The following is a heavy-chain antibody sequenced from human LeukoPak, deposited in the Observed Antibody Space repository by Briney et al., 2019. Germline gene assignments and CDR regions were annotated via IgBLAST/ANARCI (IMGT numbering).Heavy chain of an antibody. V-gene: IGHV3-66*01. Sequence: PGGSLRLSCAASGFTVSSNYMSWVRQAPGKGLEWVSVIYSGGSTYYADSVKGRFTISRDNSKNTLYLQMNSLRAEDTAVYYCARDLVGATPPLGYWGQGTLVTVSS. CDR3: ARDLVGATPPLGY. J-gene: IGHJ4*02. CDR2: IYSGGST. D-gene: IGHD1-26*01. CDR1: GFTVSSNY.